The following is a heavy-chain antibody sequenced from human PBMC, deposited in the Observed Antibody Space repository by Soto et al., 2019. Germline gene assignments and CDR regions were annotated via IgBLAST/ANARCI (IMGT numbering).Heavy chain of an antibody. CDR3: ARSVNRGYSYGYGH. J-gene: IGHJ4*02. Sequence: QVQLQESGPGLVRPSETLSLTCSVSGGAITNYYWNWIRQTPGKGLEWIGYNSHTGSTRKNPTLKSLVTLSVDTSKNQLTLNLTSVTAADTAIYYCARSVNRGYSYGYGHGGQGTLVTVSA. V-gene: IGHV4-59*01. CDR2: NSHTGST. CDR1: GGAITNYY. D-gene: IGHD5-18*01.